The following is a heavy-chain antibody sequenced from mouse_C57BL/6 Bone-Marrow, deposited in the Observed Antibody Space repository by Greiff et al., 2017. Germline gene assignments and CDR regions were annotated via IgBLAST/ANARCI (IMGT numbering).Heavy chain of an antibody. J-gene: IGHJ4*01. CDR1: GFTFSDYY. Sequence: EVKLVESGGGLVQPGGSLKLSCAASGFTFSDYYMYWVRQTPEKRLEWVAYISNGGGSTYYPDTVKGRFTISRDNAKNTLYLQMSRLKSEDTAMYYCARQGGYYYGSQSFYARDCWGQGTSVTVSS. V-gene: IGHV5-12*01. CDR3: ARQGGYYYGSQSFYARDC. D-gene: IGHD1-1*01. CDR2: ISNGGGST.